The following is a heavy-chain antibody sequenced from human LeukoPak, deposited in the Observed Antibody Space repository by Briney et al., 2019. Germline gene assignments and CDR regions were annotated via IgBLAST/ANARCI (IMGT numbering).Heavy chain of an antibody. Sequence: ASVKVSCKASGYTFTIYYMHWVRQAPGQGLEWMGWISAYNGNTSYAQKLQGRVTMTTDTSTSTAYMELRSLRSDDTAVYYCARDRLGVYDLNPWGQGTLVTVSS. V-gene: IGHV1-18*04. CDR1: GYTFTIYY. CDR3: ARDRLGVYDLNP. J-gene: IGHJ5*02. D-gene: IGHD3-3*01. CDR2: ISAYNGNT.